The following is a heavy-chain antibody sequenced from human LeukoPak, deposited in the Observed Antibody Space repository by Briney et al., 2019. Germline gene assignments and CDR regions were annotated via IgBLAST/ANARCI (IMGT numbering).Heavy chain of an antibody. CDR3: ARELPRPGGQTDASDI. D-gene: IGHD3-16*01. V-gene: IGHV3-15*05. CDR2: IKSKTDGGTT. Sequence: KPGGSLRLSCAASGFTFSNVWMSWVRQAPGKGLEWVGRIKSKTDGGTTDYAAPVKGRFTISRDNAKNTLYLQMNSLRTEDTAVYYCARELPRPGGQTDASDIWGQGTMVTVS. J-gene: IGHJ3*02. CDR1: GFTFSNVW.